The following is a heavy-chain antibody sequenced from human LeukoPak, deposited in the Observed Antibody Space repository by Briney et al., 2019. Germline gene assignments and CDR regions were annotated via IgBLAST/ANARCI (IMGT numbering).Heavy chain of an antibody. Sequence: GGSLRLSCAASGFTFSSYTMSWVRQAPGKGLEWVTVVSADGRTQLYSDSVKGRFTVSRDNSLNTLHLQMNSLKTEDTAVYYCAREFGHNRWYFDYWGQGALVTVSS. CDR2: VSADGRTQ. CDR1: GFTFSSYT. V-gene: IGHV3-30*03. D-gene: IGHD5-24*01. CDR3: AREFGHNRWYFDY. J-gene: IGHJ4*02.